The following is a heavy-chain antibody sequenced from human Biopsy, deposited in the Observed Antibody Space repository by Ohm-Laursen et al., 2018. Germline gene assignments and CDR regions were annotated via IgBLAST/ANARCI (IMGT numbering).Heavy chain of an antibody. J-gene: IGHJ4*02. Sequence: SETLSLTYTVSGGSFTGHYWSWIRQPPGKGLEWIGHIPYTGYTSYNASLKSRVTISVDTSRNHFSLRLSSLTAADTAVYYCARGSNDFGGLYFPRWGQGTLLTVSS. D-gene: IGHD4-23*01. CDR2: IPYTGYT. CDR3: ARGSNDFGGLYFPR. V-gene: IGHV4-59*11. CDR1: GGSFTGHY.